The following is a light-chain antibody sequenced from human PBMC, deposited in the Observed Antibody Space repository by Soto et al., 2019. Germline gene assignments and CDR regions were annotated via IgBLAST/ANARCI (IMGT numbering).Light chain of an antibody. J-gene: IGKJ1*01. CDR1: QSVSSN. V-gene: IGKV3-15*01. CDR3: QHYNNWPPGRT. CDR2: GAS. Sequence: EIVMTQSPATLSVSAGKRATLCCRAIQSVSSNLAWYQQKPGQAPRLLIYGASTRATGIPARFSGSGSGTEFTLTISSLQSEDSALYYCQHYNNWPPGRTFGQGTKVDIK.